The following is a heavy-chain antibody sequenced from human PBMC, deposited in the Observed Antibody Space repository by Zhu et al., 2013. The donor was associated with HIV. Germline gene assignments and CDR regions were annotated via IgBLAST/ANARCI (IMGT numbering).Heavy chain of an antibody. V-gene: IGHV1-69*06. Sequence: QLQLVQSGAEVKRPGSSVKVSCKASGGTFMSYAINWVRQAPGQGLEWMGGIIPMFDTTTYAQKVQDRVTITADKSTNTAYMELSSLRSEDTAMYYCARDLPYSGRHSYYYGMDVWGPRDHGHRLL. CDR2: IIPMFDTT. D-gene: IGHD1-26*01. J-gene: IGHJ6*01. CDR3: ARDLPYSGRHSYYYGMDV. CDR1: GGTFMSYA.